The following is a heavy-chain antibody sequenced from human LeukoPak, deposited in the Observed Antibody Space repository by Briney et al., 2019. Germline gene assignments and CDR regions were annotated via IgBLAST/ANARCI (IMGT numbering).Heavy chain of an antibody. V-gene: IGHV3-30*18. CDR1: GFTVSIYG. CDR2: ISYDGSNK. Sequence: GGSLRLSCAASGFTVSIYGMHWVRQAPGKGLEWVAVISYDGSNKYYADSVNGRFTISRDNSKNTLYLQMNSLRAEDTAVSYCAKDRVWYQRLPYRYYYYGMDVWGQGTTVTVSS. CDR3: AKDRVWYQRLPYRYYYYGMDV. J-gene: IGHJ6*02. D-gene: IGHD2-2*01.